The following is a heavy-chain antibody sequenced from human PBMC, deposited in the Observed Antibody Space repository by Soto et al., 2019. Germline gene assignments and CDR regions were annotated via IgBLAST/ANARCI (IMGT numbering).Heavy chain of an antibody. CDR2: ISGSGGST. Sequence: EVQLLESGGGLVQPGGSLRLSCAASGFTFSSYAMSWVRQAPGKGLEWVSAISGSGGSTYYADSVKGRFTISRDNSKNTLYLQMTSLRAEDTAVYYCAKDSGDIVVVPAAISAFDIWGQGTIVTVSS. V-gene: IGHV3-23*01. CDR1: GFTFSSYA. J-gene: IGHJ3*02. D-gene: IGHD2-2*02. CDR3: AKDSGDIVVVPAAISAFDI.